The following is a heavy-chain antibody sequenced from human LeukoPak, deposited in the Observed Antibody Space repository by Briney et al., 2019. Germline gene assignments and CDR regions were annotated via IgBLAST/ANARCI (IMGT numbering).Heavy chain of an antibody. D-gene: IGHD6-13*01. V-gene: IGHV3-33*01. CDR2: IWYDGSNK. J-gene: IGHJ4*02. Sequence: PGGSLRLSCVASGFTFSTSGMHWVRQAPGKGLEWVAVIWYDGSNKHYADSVKGRFTISRDNSKNTLFLQMDSLRAEDTAVYYCARDPQSIAVAGGDYWGQGTLVTVSS. CDR1: GFTFSTSG. CDR3: ARDPQSIAVAGGDY.